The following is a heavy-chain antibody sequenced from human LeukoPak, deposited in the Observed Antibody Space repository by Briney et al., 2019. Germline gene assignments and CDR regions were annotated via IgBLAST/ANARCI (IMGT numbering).Heavy chain of an antibody. CDR3: ARRSAAKDAFDF. V-gene: IGHV3-74*01. CDR1: GFTFSSYW. J-gene: IGHJ3*01. Sequence: GGSLRLSCVASGFTFSSYWMHWVRQAPGEGLVWVSRINSDGSTTTYADSVKGRFTISRDNAKNTLYLQMNSLRAEDTAVYYCARRSAAKDAFDFWGQGTMVTVSS. CDR2: INSDGSTT. D-gene: IGHD6-25*01.